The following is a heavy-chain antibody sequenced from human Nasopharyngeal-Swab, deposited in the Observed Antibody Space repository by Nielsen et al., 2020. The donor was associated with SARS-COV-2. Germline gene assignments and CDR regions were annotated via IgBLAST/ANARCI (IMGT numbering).Heavy chain of an antibody. V-gene: IGHV4-39*07. CDR2: IYYSGST. Sequence: VRQMPGKGLEWIGSIYYSGSTYYNPSLKSRVTISVDTSKNQFSLKLSSVTAADTAVYYCARSATYYDILTGYYKAYYFDYWGQGTLVTVSS. CDR3: ARSATYYDILTGYYKAYYFDY. D-gene: IGHD3-9*01. J-gene: IGHJ4*02.